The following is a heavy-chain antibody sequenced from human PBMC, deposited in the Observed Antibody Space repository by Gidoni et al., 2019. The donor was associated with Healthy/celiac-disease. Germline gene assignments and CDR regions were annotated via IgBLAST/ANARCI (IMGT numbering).Heavy chain of an antibody. D-gene: IGHD2-15*01. CDR3: ASPGGNAGLAFDI. CDR2: IYSGGST. V-gene: IGHV3-66*01. CDR1: GFTVSSNY. Sequence: EVQLVESGGGLVQPGGSLRLSWSASGFTVSSNYMSWVRQAPGKGLEWVSVIYSGGSTYYADSVKGRFTISRDNSKNTLYLQMNSLRAEDTAVYYCASPGGNAGLAFDIWGQGTMVTVSS. J-gene: IGHJ3*02.